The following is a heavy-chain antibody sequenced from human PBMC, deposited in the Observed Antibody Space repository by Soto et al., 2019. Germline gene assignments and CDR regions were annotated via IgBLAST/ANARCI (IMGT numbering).Heavy chain of an antibody. J-gene: IGHJ4*02. CDR2: IYHSGST. D-gene: IGHD2-8*01. CDR1: SGSISSGNW. Sequence: QVQLQESGPGLVKPSGTLSLTCAVSSGSISSGNWWSWVRQPPGKGLEWIGEIYHSGSTNYNPSLKSRVTISVDKSKNQFSLKLSSVTAADTAVYYCARGSYCTNGVCYRMGFDYWGQGTLVTVSS. V-gene: IGHV4-4*02. CDR3: ARGSYCTNGVCYRMGFDY.